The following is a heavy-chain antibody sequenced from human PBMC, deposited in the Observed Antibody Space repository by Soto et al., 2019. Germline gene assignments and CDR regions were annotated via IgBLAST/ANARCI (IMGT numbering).Heavy chain of an antibody. CDR2: ISGGGGGT. D-gene: IGHD3-9*01. J-gene: IGHJ4*02. CDR3: AKGSQYAILSAYHALDS. Sequence: EVQLLESGGGLVQPGGSLRLSCSVSGFTFSNYAMTWVRQAPGKGLEWVSSISGGGGGTHYADSMKGRFTISRDNSKNTLHLEMNRRRADDTAVYYCAKGSQYAILSAYHALDSWGQGTLVTVSS. V-gene: IGHV3-23*01. CDR1: GFTFSNYA.